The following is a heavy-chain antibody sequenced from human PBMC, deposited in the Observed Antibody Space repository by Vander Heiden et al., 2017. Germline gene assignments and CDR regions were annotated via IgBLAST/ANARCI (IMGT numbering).Heavy chain of an antibody. V-gene: IGHV3-21*01. CDR2: ISSSSSYI. J-gene: IGHJ6*02. CDR1: GFPSSSFT. CDR3: ARRNDFWSGYYVDYYYGMDV. D-gene: IGHD3-3*01. Sequence: EVQLVESGGGLVSPGGSLRLSFAASGFPSSSFTIHGVRQAPGKGLEWVSSISSSSSYIYYADSVKGRFTISRDNAKNSLYLQMNSLRAEDTAVYYCARRNDFWSGYYVDYYYGMDVWGQGTTVTVSS.